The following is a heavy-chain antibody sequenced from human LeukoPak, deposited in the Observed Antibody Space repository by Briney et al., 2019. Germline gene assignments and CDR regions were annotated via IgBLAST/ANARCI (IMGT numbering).Heavy chain of an antibody. CDR3: AREDYYGSGKSTSLKY. Sequence: SETLSLTCTVSGGSISSSSYYWGWIRQPPGKGLEWIGNIYYSGSTYYNPSLESRVTMSLDTSKNQFSLKLSSVTAADTAVYYCAREDYYGSGKSTSLKYWGQGTLVTVSS. D-gene: IGHD3-10*01. V-gene: IGHV4-39*07. J-gene: IGHJ4*02. CDR2: IYYSGST. CDR1: GGSISSSSYY.